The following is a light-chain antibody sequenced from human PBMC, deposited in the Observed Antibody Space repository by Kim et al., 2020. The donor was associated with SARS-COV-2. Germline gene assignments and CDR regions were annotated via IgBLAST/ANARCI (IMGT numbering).Light chain of an antibody. CDR1: NIGSKS. J-gene: IGLJ3*02. CDR3: QVWDSSSDHWV. CDR2: ADS. V-gene: IGLV3-21*04. Sequence: SYELTQPPSVSVAPGKTARITCGGHNIGSKSVHWYQQKPGQAPVLVIYADSDRPSGIPERFSGSNSGNTATLTISRVEAGDEADYYCQVWDSSSDHWVFG.